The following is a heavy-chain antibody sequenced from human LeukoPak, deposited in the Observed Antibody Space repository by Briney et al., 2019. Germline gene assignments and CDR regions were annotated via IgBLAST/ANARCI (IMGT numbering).Heavy chain of an antibody. Sequence: GGSLRLSCAASGFTFSSYSMNWVHQAPGKGLEWVSSISSSSSYIYYADSVKGRFTISRDNAKNSLYLQMNSLRAEDTAVYYCARDAPGYSSSSGAFDIWGQGTMVTVSS. CDR1: GFTFSSYS. J-gene: IGHJ3*02. D-gene: IGHD6-13*01. CDR3: ARDAPGYSSSSGAFDI. V-gene: IGHV3-21*01. CDR2: ISSSSSYI.